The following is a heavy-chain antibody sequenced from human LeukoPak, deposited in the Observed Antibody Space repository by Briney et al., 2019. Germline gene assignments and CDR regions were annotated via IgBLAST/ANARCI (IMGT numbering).Heavy chain of an antibody. CDR2: INPNSGGT. Sequence: ASVKVSCKASGYTFTGYYMHWVRQAPGQGLEWMGWINPNSGGTNYAQKFQGRVTMTRDTSISTAYMELSRLRSDDTAVYYCARDPHTVRFLEWLFGWFDPWGQGTLVTVSS. CDR1: GYTFTGYY. CDR3: ARDPHTVRFLEWLFGWFDP. D-gene: IGHD3-3*01. V-gene: IGHV1-2*02. J-gene: IGHJ5*02.